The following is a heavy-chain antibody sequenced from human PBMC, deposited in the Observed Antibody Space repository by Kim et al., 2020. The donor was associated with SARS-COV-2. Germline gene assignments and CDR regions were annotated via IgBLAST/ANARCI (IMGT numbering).Heavy chain of an antibody. CDR3: ARTPRKYEIYSSSSPIFDY. CDR2: IIPIFGTA. D-gene: IGHD6-6*01. Sequence: SVKVSCKASGGTFSSYAISWVRQAPGQGLEWMGGIIPIFGTANYAQKFQGRVTITADESTSTAYMELSSLRSEDTAVYYCARTPRKYEIYSSSSPIFDYWGQGTLVTVSS. CDR1: GGTFSSYA. V-gene: IGHV1-69*13. J-gene: IGHJ4*02.